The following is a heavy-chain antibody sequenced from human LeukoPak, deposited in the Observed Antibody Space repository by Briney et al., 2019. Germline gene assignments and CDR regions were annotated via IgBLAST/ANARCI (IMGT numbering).Heavy chain of an antibody. V-gene: IGHV1-69*01. CDR3: AREGRGIAAAGTNAFDI. CDR1: GGTFSSYA. Sequence: SVKVSCKASGGTFSSYAISWVRQAPGQGLEWMGGIIPIFGTANYAQKFQGRVTITADESTSTAYMELSSLRSEDTAVYYCAREGRGIAAAGTNAFDIWGQGTMVTVSS. J-gene: IGHJ3*02. D-gene: IGHD6-13*01. CDR2: IIPIFGTA.